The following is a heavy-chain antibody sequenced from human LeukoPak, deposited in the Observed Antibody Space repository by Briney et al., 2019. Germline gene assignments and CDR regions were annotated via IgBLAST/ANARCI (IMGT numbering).Heavy chain of an antibody. V-gene: IGHV3-23*01. Sequence: PGGSLRLSCAASGFTFSSHGMNWVRQAPGKGLEWVSGISPSGGITYYTDSMKGRFTISRDNSKNTVSLQMNSLRAEDTAVYYCAKATQGYSYAPSDYWGQGTLVTVSS. D-gene: IGHD5-18*01. CDR3: AKATQGYSYAPSDY. J-gene: IGHJ4*02. CDR2: ISPSGGIT. CDR1: GFTFSSHG.